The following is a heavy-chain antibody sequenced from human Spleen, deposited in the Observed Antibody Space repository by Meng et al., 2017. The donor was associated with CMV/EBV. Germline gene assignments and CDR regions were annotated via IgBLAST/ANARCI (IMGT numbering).Heavy chain of an antibody. CDR2: ILYDGSTK. J-gene: IGHJ6*02. CDR3: ARVCSASCSYYYYIMDV. D-gene: IGHD2-2*01. Sequence: GESLKISCAASDFAFSDYAMHWVRQPPGKGLEWLTVILYDGSTKYYADSVKGRFTISRDNSKNTLYLQMSSLRPEDTAVYYCARVCSASCSYYYYIMDVWGQGTTVTVSS. V-gene: IGHV3-30-3*01. CDR1: DFAFSDYA.